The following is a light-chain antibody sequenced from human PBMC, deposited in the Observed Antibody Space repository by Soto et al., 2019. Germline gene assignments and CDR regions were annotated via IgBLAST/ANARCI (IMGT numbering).Light chain of an antibody. CDR2: GAS. V-gene: IGKV3-15*01. CDR1: QSVSSN. CDR3: QQYNNWPLFT. J-gene: IGKJ3*01. Sequence: EIVMTQSPATLSVSPGERATLSCRASQSVSSNLAWYQQKPGQAPRLLIYGASTRATGIPARFSGSGSGTEFTLTISSLQSEDFAVYYCQQYNNWPLFTFGPGNKVYIK.